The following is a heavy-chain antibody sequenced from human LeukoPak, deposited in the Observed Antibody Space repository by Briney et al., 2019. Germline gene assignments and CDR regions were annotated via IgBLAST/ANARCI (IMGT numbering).Heavy chain of an antibody. D-gene: IGHD5-24*01. Sequence: PSETLSLTCTVSGGSISSSRYYWGWIRQPPGKGLEWIGSIYYSGSTYYNPSLKSRVTMSVSTSKNQFSLKLSSVTAADTAIYYCARDAYNSGFDYWGQGTLVTVSS. CDR3: ARDAYNSGFDY. J-gene: IGHJ4*02. CDR2: IYYSGST. CDR1: GGSISSSRYY. V-gene: IGHV4-39*02.